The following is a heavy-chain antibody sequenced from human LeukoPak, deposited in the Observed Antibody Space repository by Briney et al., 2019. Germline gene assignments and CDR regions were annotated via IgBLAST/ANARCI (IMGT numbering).Heavy chain of an antibody. CDR3: ARGFSGDPEGADFDY. V-gene: IGHV4-34*01. Sequence: GSLRLSCAASGFTVSSHYMSWVRQPPGKGLEWIGEINHSGSTNYNPSLKSRVTISVDTSKNQFSLKLSSVTAADTAVYYCARGFSGDPEGADFDYWGQGTLVTVSS. D-gene: IGHD7-27*01. CDR2: INHSGST. J-gene: IGHJ4*02. CDR1: GFTVSSHY.